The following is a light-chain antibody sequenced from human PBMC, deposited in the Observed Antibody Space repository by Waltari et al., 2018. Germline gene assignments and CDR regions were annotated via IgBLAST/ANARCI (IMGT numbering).Light chain of an antibody. CDR2: EVS. CDR1: SRDVGGYNY. CDR3: SSYISSSTLDV. J-gene: IGLJ1*01. V-gene: IGLV2-14*01. Sequence: QYALTQPASVSGSPGQSITISCPGTSRDVGGYNYVSWYQQHPGKAPKLMIYEVSNRPSGVSNRFSGSKSGNTASLTISGLQAEDEADYYCSSYISSSTLDVFGTGTKVTVL.